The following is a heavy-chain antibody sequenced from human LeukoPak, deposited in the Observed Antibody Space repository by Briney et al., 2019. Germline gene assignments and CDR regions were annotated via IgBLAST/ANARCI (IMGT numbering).Heavy chain of an antibody. V-gene: IGHV3-30*04. CDR1: GFTFSTFA. J-gene: IGHJ6*02. CDR2: ISYDGSNK. CDR3: ARGGYGVVAGKGLYYYGMDV. Sequence: GGFLRLSCAASGFTFSTFAMHWVRQAPGKGLGWVAVISYDGSNKYYADSVKGRFTISRDNSKNTLYLQVNSLRAEDTAVYYCARGGYGVVAGKGLYYYGMDVWGQGTTVTVSS. D-gene: IGHD6-19*01.